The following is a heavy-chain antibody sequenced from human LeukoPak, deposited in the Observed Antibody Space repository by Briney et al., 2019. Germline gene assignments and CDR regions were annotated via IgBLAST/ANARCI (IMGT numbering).Heavy chain of an antibody. CDR3: ASSVMVRGVAFFDY. V-gene: IGHV3-7*01. D-gene: IGHD3-10*01. J-gene: IGHJ4*02. CDR2: IKQDGSEK. CDR1: GFTFSSYW. Sequence: GGSLRLSCAASGFTFSSYWMSWVRQAPGKGLEWVANIKQDGSEKYYVDSVKGRFTISRDNAKNSLYLQMNSLRAEDTAVYYCASSVMVRGVAFFDYWGQGTLVTVSS.